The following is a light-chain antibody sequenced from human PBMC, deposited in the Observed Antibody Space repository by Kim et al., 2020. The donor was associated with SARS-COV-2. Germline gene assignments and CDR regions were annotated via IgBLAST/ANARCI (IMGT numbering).Light chain of an antibody. CDR1: SRDVGGYNY. J-gene: IGLJ1*01. CDR3: SSYTSSSTSV. CDR2: DVN. Sequence: GQSITISCTGTSRDVGGYNYVSWYQQHPGKAPKLMIYDVNKRPSGVSNRFSGSKSGNTASLTISGLQAEDEADYYCSSYTSSSTSVFGTGTQLTVL. V-gene: IGLV2-14*03.